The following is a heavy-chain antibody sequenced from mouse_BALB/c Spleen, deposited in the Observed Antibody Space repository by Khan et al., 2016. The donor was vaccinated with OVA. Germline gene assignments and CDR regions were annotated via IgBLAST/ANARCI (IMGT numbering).Heavy chain of an antibody. CDR1: GFNIKDTY. J-gene: IGHJ3*01. CDR2: IDPANGYT. CDR3: ASPNWFAY. V-gene: IGHV14-3*02. Sequence: EVQLQQSGAELVKPGASVKLSCTASGFNIKDTYMHWVKQRPEQGLEWIGRIDPANGYTKYDPKFQGKATITADTSSNTAYLQLSSLTSEDTAVYYWASPNWFAYWGQGTLVTVSA.